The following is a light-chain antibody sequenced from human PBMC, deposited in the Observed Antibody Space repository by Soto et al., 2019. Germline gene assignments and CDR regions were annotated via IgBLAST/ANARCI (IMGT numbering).Light chain of an antibody. CDR3: KCYNSRPRCLV. CDR2: SNT. V-gene: IGLV1-40*01. J-gene: IGLJ2*01. CDR1: KSNIGADYG. Sequence: QSVLTQPPSVSGAPGQKVTISCNGSKSNIGADYGVHWYQQLPGTTPKVLIYSNTNRPSGVPERFSAYKSGTSASLTITGLQIEDESYYYGKCYNSRPRCLVFGVGTKLTVL.